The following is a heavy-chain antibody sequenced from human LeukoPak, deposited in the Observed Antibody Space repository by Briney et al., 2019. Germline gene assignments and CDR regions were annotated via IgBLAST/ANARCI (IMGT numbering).Heavy chain of an antibody. J-gene: IGHJ4*02. D-gene: IGHD3-10*01. CDR2: IKSKTDGGTT. V-gene: IGHV3-15*01. Sequence: KAGGSLRLSCAASGFTFSNAWMSWVRQAPGKGLEWVGRIKSKTDGGTTDYAAPVKGRFTISRDDSKNTLYLQMNGLKTEDTAVYYCTTDILWFGEVGYWGQGTLVTVSS. CDR3: TTDILWFGEVGY. CDR1: GFTFSNAW.